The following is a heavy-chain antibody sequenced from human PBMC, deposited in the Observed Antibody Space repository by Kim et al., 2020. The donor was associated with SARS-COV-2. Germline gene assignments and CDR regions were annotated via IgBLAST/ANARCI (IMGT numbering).Heavy chain of an antibody. CDR2: ISAYNGNT. V-gene: IGHV1-18*04. CDR3: ARDRLGGLRYFVANDY. Sequence: ASVKVSCKASGYTFTSYGISWVRQAPGQGLEWMGWISAYNGNTNHAQKLQGRVTMTTDTSTSTAYMELRSLRSDDTAVYYCARDRLGGLRYFVANDYWGQGTLVTVSS. D-gene: IGHD3-9*01. J-gene: IGHJ4*02. CDR1: GYTFTSYG.